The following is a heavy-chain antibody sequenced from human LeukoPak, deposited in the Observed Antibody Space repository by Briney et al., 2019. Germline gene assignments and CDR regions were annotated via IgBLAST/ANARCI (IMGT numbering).Heavy chain of an antibody. CDR2: ISSTGNYI. CDR3: ARDRLPINWFDP. CDR1: GFTFSNYS. D-gene: IGHD4-11*01. Sequence: PGGSLRLSCAASGFTFSNYSMNWVRQAPGKGLEWVSSISSTGNYIYYADSVKGRFNISRDNARNSLFLQMNSLRADDTAVYYCARDRLPINWFDPWGQGTLVTVSS. J-gene: IGHJ5*02. V-gene: IGHV3-21*01.